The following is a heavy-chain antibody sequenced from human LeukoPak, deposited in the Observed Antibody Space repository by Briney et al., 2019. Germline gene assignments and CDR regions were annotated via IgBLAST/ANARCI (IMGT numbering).Heavy chain of an antibody. CDR3: ARMPAAGRELDH. Sequence: RESGPALVKPTQTLTLTCTFSGFSLSTSGLCVGWIRQPPGKALEWLARIDWNDDKYYSTSLKTRLTISKDTSKNQVVLTMTNMDPVDTATYYCARMPAAGRELDHWGQGTLVTVSS. CDR1: GFSLSTSGLC. D-gene: IGHD6-13*01. J-gene: IGHJ4*02. CDR2: IDWNDDK. V-gene: IGHV2-70*11.